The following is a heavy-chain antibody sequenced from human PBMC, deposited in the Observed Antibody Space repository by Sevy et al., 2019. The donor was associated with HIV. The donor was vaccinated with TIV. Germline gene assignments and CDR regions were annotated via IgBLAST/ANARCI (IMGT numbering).Heavy chain of an antibody. D-gene: IGHD2-2*01. CDR2: IKVDGSEK. V-gene: IGHV3-7*03. Sequence: GGSLRLSCAASGFTFSRYWMSWVRQAPGKGLEWVANIKVDGSEKYYLDSVKGRFTISRDNAKNSLYLQMNSRRAEDTAVYYCARDCSSTRCLWGMDVWGQGTTVTVSS. CDR3: ARDCSSTRCLWGMDV. CDR1: GFTFSRYW. J-gene: IGHJ6*02.